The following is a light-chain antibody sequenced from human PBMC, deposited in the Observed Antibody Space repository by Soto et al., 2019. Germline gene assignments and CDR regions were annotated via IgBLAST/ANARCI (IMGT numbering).Light chain of an antibody. J-gene: IGLJ1*01. Sequence: QSALTQPPSASGSPGQSVTISCAGTSSDVGGYNYVSWYQQHPGKAPKLMIYEVSKRPPGVPYRFSGLKFGNAGFLTVAGLQAEDEADYYCSSYAGSNYVFGTGTKLTVL. CDR1: SSDVGGYNY. V-gene: IGLV2-8*01. CDR2: EVS. CDR3: SSYAGSNYV.